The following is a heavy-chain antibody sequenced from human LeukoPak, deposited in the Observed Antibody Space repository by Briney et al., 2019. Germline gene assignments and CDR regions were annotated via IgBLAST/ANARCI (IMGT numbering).Heavy chain of an antibody. V-gene: IGHV3-48*03. Sequence: GGSLRLSCAASGFTFSSYEMNWVRQAPGKGLEWVSYISSSGSTIYYADSVKGRFTISRDNAKNSLYLQMNSLRAEDTAVYYCARGSGYSSSWYTGWGQGTLVIVSS. CDR2: ISSSGSTI. D-gene: IGHD6-13*01. CDR1: GFTFSSYE. CDR3: ARGSGYSSSWYTG. J-gene: IGHJ4*02.